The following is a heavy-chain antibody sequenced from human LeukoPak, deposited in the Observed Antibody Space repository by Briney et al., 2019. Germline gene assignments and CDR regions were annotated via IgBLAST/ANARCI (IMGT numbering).Heavy chain of an antibody. CDR2: ISGSGGST. Sequence: GGSLRLSCAASGFTFSSYAMSWVRQAAGKGLEWVSAISGSGGSTYYADSVKGRFTISRDNSKNTLYLQMNSLRAEDTAVYYCAKDRVQFDQPDASDIWGQGTMVTVSS. D-gene: IGHD2-2*01. V-gene: IGHV3-23*01. CDR1: GFTFSSYA. J-gene: IGHJ3*02. CDR3: AKDRVQFDQPDASDI.